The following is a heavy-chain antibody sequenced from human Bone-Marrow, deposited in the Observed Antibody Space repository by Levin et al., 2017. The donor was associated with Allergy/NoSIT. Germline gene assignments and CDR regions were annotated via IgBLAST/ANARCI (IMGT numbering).Heavy chain of an antibody. CDR3: ARGDPAGDFDH. J-gene: IGHJ4*02. Sequence: GESLKISCRASGYDFTKFWIGWVRQMPGQGLECMGLIYPTDSDTRYAPSFEGRVTISTDNSITTAYLKWTSLKASDNATYYCARGDPAGDFDHWGQGTPVTVSS. CDR2: IYPTDSDT. D-gene: IGHD2-21*01. CDR1: GYDFTKFW. V-gene: IGHV5-51*01.